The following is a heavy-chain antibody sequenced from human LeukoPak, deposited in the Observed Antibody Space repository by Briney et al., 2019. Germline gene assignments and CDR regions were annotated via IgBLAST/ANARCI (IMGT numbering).Heavy chain of an antibody. V-gene: IGHV3-23*01. CDR2: ISGSGGST. D-gene: IGHD3-16*02. J-gene: IGHJ4*02. CDR1: GFTFSSYG. CDR3: AKGGIYVWGSYRYTEYYFDY. Sequence: GGSLRLSCAASGFTFSSYGMSWVRQAPGKGLEWVSAISGSGGSTYYADSVKGRFTISRDNSKNTLYLQMNSLRAEDTAVYYCAKGGIYVWGSYRYTEYYFDYWGQGTLVTVSS.